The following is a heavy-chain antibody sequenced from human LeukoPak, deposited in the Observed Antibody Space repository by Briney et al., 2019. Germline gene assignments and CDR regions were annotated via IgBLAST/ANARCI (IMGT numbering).Heavy chain of an antibody. CDR2: ISGDGGST. Sequence: GGSLRLSCAASGFTFDDYAMHWVRPAPGKGLEWVSLISGDGGSTYYADSVKGRFTISRDNSKNSLYLQMNSLRTEDTALYYCAKVHGDYVGYYYYGMDVWGQGTTVTVSS. V-gene: IGHV3-43*02. D-gene: IGHD4-17*01. CDR1: GFTFDDYA. CDR3: AKVHGDYVGYYYYGMDV. J-gene: IGHJ6*02.